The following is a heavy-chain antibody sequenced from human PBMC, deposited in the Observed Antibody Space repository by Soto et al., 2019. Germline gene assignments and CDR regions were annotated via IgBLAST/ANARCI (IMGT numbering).Heavy chain of an antibody. CDR1: GFIFSSYA. Sequence: GGSLRLSCAASGFIFSSYAMHWVRQAPGKGLEWVAVISYDGSNKYYADSVRGRFTISRDNSKNTLYLQVNSLRGEDTAVYYCAKELQRSFDYWGQGTLVTSPQ. V-gene: IGHV3-30-3*02. CDR3: AKELQRSFDY. D-gene: IGHD2-21*02. J-gene: IGHJ4*02. CDR2: ISYDGSNK.